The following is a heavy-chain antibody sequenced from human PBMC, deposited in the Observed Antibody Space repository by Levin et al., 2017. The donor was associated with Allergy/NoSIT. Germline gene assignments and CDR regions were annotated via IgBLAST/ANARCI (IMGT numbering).Heavy chain of an antibody. D-gene: IGHD6-6*01. CDR2: ISGSGGST. CDR3: ARTFSSIASRPLDY. Sequence: PGGSLRLSRAASGFTFSSYAMSWVRQAPGKGLEWVSAISGSGGSTYYADSVKGRFTISRDNSKNTLYLQMNSLRAEDTAVYYCARTFSSIASRPLDYWGQGTLVTVSS. J-gene: IGHJ4*02. CDR1: GFTFSSYA. V-gene: IGHV3-23*01.